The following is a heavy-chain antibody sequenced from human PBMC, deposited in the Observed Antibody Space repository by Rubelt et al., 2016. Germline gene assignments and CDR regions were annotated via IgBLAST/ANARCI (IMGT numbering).Heavy chain of an antibody. Sequence: QVQLVESGGGVVQPGRSLRLSCAASGFTFSSYAMHWVRQAPGKGLEWVAVISYDGSNKYYADSVKGRFTISRTNSKTSLDLQRNSRRAEDTAVYYCARGDASDYWGQGTLVNVSS. CDR3: ARGDASDY. CDR2: ISYDGSNK. CDR1: GFTFSSYA. J-gene: IGHJ4*02. V-gene: IGHV3-30*04.